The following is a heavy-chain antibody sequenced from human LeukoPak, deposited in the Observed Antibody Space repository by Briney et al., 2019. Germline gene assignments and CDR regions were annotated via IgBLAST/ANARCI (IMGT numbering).Heavy chain of an antibody. V-gene: IGHV3-23*01. CDR1: YSLITLFP. CDR3: AKSPGSSGYHPVLDY. J-gene: IGHJ4*02. CDR2: ISDSGGST. D-gene: IGHD3-22*01. Sequence: GALRLSSAESLYSLITLFPCWVSPTPQGGLWSVSPISDSGGSTYYADSVKGRFTISRDNSKNTLYLQMNSLRAEDTAVYYCAKSPGSSGYHPVLDYWGQGTLVTVSS.